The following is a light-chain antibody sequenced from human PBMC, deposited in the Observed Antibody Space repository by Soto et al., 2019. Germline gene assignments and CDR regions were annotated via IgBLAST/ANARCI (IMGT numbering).Light chain of an antibody. CDR1: NSDVGNYNL. CDR2: EGS. Sequence: QSALTQPASVSGSPGQSITISCTGSNSDVGNYNLVSWYQLHPGKAPQLMLYEGSKRPSGVSDRFSGSKSDNTASLTISGLQAEDEADYYCCSYAGSSTPVFGGGTQLTVL. CDR3: CSYAGSSTPV. V-gene: IGLV2-23*01. J-gene: IGLJ2*01.